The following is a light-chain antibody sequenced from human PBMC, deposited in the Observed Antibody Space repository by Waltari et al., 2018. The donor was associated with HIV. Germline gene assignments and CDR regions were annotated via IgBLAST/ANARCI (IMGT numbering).Light chain of an antibody. J-gene: IGKJ2*01. V-gene: IGKV1-27*01. CDR2: AAS. CDR1: QDISNN. CDR3: QKYNTAPYT. Sequence: DIQMTQSPSSLSVSVGDRVIITCRASQDISNNLAWYQQKPGTVPKLLIYAASTLQSGVPSRFSGSGSGTDFTLTIDSLRPEDIATYYCQKYNTAPYTFGQGTNLEI.